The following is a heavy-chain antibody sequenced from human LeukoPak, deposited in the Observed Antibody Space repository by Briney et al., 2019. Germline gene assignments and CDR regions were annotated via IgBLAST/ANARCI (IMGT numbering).Heavy chain of an antibody. J-gene: IGHJ4*02. CDR3: ARSGTMVRGVIGD. D-gene: IGHD3-10*01. CDR2: IYYSGST. V-gene: IGHV4-59*01. CDR1: GGSISSYY. Sequence: SETLSLTCTVSGGSISSYYWSWIRQPPGKGLEWIGYIYYSGSTNYNPSLKSRVTISVDTSKNQFSLKLSSVTAADTAVYCCARSGTMVRGVIGDWGQGTLVTVSS.